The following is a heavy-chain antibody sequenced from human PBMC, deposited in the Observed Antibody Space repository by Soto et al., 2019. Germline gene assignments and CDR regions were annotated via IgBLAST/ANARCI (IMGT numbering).Heavy chain of an antibody. Sequence: QVQLVQSGAEVKKPGASVKVSCKASGYTFTGYYMHWVRQAPGQGLEWMGWINPNSGGTNYAQKFQGRVTMTRDTSISTAYMELSRLRSDDTAVYYCARASVVATGGLTDVFDIWGQGTMVTVSS. CDR2: INPNSGGT. CDR3: ARASVVATGGLTDVFDI. J-gene: IGHJ3*02. V-gene: IGHV1-2*02. D-gene: IGHD2-15*01. CDR1: GYTFTGYY.